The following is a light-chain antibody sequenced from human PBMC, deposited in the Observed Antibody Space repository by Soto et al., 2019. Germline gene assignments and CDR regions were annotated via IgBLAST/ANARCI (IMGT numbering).Light chain of an antibody. Sequence: DIQMTESPSSVSESVGDRVTITCRASQGISSWLAWYQQKPGKAPKLLIYAASTLQSGVPSRFSGSGSGTDFTLTISSLQPEDFATYYCLLDFSYFWAFGQGTKVDIK. J-gene: IGKJ1*01. CDR3: LLDFSYFWA. V-gene: IGKV1-12*01. CDR2: AAS. CDR1: QGISSW.